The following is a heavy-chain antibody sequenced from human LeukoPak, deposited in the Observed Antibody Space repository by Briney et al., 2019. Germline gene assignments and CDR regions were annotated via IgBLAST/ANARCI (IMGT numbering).Heavy chain of an antibody. CDR3: ARVYLGAENY. CDR2: IIPILGIA. J-gene: IGHJ4*02. D-gene: IGHD3-16*01. CDR1: GGTFSSYA. V-gene: IGHV1-69*04. Sequence: GSSVKVSCKASGGTFSSYAISGVRQAPGRGLEWMGRIIPILGIANYAQKCQGRVTITADKSTSAAYMELSSLRSEDTAVYYCARVYLGAENYWGQGTLVTVSS.